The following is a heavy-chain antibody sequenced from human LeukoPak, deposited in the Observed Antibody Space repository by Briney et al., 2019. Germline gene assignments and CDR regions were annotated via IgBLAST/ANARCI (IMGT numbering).Heavy chain of an antibody. CDR2: ISGSGLTT. CDR3: AKERREQSRDNYFDY. V-gene: IGHV3-23*01. D-gene: IGHD1-26*01. J-gene: IGHJ4*02. Sequence: GGPLRLSCVASGFTFSNYAMSWVRLAPGRWLEWDSVISGSGLTTFYADSVKGRFTISRDNSKNTLYLQMNSLRAEDTAVYYCAKERREQSRDNYFDYWGQGTLVTVSS. CDR1: GFTFSNYA.